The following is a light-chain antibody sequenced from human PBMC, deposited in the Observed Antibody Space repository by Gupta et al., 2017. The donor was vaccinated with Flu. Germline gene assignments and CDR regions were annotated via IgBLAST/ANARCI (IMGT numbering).Light chain of an antibody. CDR2: KDI. CDR1: ALPKQY. V-gene: IGLV3-25*02. J-gene: IGLJ1*01. CDR3: QSADSSGSYV. Sequence: SYELTQPPSVSVSPGQTARITCSGDALPKQYAHWYQQKPGQAPVVVIYKDIERPSGIPERFSGSGSGKTLTLTISGVEADDEADYYCQSADSSGSYVFGTGTKVTVL.